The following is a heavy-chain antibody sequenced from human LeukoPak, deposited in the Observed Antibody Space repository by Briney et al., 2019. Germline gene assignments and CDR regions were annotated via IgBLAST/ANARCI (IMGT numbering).Heavy chain of an antibody. D-gene: IGHD3-9*01. Sequence: ASVKVSCKASGYTFTDYYLHWVRQAPGQGLEWMGWINPNSGGTNYAQKFQGRVTMTRDTSISTAYMELSRLRSDDTAVYYCARAGYDILTGPYREGYYYYYYMDVWGKGTTVTISS. J-gene: IGHJ6*03. CDR1: GYTFTDYY. CDR2: INPNSGGT. V-gene: IGHV1-2*02. CDR3: ARAGYDILTGPYREGYYYYYYMDV.